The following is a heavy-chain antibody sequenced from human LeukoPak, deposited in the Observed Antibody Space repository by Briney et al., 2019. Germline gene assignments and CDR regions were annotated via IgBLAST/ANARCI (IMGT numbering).Heavy chain of an antibody. V-gene: IGHV3-48*01. CDR3: VRDNDWAFDH. CDR1: GFTFSTDP. Sequence: PGGSLRLSCAASGFTFSTDPMNWVRQAPGKGLEWLSNIRSDSSSSSYADSVKGRFTISRDNTKNSLYLQLNSLRVEDTAVYYCVRDNDWAFDHRGQGTLVTVSS. CDR2: IRSDSSSS. J-gene: IGHJ4*02. D-gene: IGHD1-1*01.